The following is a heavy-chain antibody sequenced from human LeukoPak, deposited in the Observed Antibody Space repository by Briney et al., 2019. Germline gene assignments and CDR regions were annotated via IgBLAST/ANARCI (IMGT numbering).Heavy chain of an antibody. Sequence: PGGSLRLSCAASGFTFTHAWMTWVRQAPGKGLEWVGRIKSKADCETKDYAAPVKGRFFMSRDDSKATLFLQMNYLETEDTAVYYCTTDLGITMIRGVIVSWGQGTLVTVSS. CDR2: IKSKADCETK. V-gene: IGHV3-15*01. CDR3: TTDLGITMIRGVIVS. CDR1: GFTFTHAW. D-gene: IGHD3-10*01. J-gene: IGHJ4*02.